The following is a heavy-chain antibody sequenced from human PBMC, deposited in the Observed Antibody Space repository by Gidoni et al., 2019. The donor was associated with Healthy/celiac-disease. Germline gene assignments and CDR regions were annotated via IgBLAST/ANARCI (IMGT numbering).Heavy chain of an antibody. CDR3: ARPLAAASYDAFDI. CDR1: GYTFTSYD. V-gene: IGHV1-8*01. J-gene: IGHJ3*02. Sequence: QVQLVQSGAEVKKPGASAKVSCKASGYTFTSYDFNWVRRATGHGLEWMGWMNTDSGNTSYAKKFQGRVTMTRNTSISTAYMELSSLRSEDTAVYYCARPLAAASYDAFDIWSQGTMVTVSS. D-gene: IGHD6-13*01. CDR2: MNTDSGNT.